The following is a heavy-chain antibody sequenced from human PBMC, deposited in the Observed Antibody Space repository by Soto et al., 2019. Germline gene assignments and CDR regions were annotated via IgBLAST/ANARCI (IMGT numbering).Heavy chain of an antibody. CDR2: INHSGST. D-gene: IGHD3-16*01. CDR1: GGSFGGYY. CDR3: ARSWFGHQVHWFDS. V-gene: IGHV4-34*01. J-gene: IGHJ5*01. Sequence: SETLSLTCAVYGGSFGGYYWTWIRQPPGTGLEWIGEINHSGSTNYNPSLKSRVTISVDTSKNQFSLKLTSVTAADTAVYYCARSWFGHQVHWFDSWGQGTLVTVSS.